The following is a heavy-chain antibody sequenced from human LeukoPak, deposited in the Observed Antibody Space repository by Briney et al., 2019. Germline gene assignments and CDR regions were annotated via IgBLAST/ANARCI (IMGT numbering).Heavy chain of an antibody. V-gene: IGHV1-2*02. J-gene: IGHJ6*03. CDR2: INPNSGGT. CDR1: GYTFTGYY. CDR3: ARDRRYAIPRYYSYYMDV. D-gene: IGHD2-8*01. Sequence: GASVTVSLTASGYTFTGYYMHWVRQAPGQGLEWMGWINPNSGGTNYAQKFQGRVTMTRDTSISTAYMELSRLRSDDTAVYYCARDRRYAIPRYYSYYMDVWGKGTMVTVSS.